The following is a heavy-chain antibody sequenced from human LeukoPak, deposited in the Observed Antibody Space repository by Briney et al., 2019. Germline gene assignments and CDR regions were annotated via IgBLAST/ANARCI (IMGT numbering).Heavy chain of an antibody. CDR2: IRSKAYGGTT. CDR1: GFTFGDYA. V-gene: IGHV3-49*03. D-gene: IGHD3-22*01. CDR3: TNYYDSSGESFDY. J-gene: IGHJ4*02. Sequence: GGSLRLSCTASGFTFGDYAMSWFRQAPGKGLEWVGFIRSKAYGGTTEYAASVKGRFTISRDDSKSIAYLQMNSLKTEDTAVYYCTNYYDSSGESFDYWGQGTLVTVSS.